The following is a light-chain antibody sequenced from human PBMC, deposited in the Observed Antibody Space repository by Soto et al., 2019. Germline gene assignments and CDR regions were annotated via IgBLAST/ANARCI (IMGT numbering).Light chain of an antibody. Sequence: QSALTQPASVSGSPGQSITISCTGTSSDVGGYNYVSWYQQHPGKAPKLMIYEVNNRPSGVSNRFSGSKSGNTASLTISGLQAEDAADYYCRSYRSSSTLVVFGGGTKVTVL. CDR2: EVN. J-gene: IGLJ2*01. CDR1: SSDVGGYNY. V-gene: IGLV2-14*01. CDR3: RSYRSSSTLVV.